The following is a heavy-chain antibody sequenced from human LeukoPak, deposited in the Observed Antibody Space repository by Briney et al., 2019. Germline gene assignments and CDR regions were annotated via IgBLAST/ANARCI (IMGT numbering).Heavy chain of an antibody. D-gene: IGHD6-13*01. CDR3: ARNSWSTLDY. V-gene: IGHV3-48*03. Sequence: GGSLRLSCAASGFTFSSYEMNWVRQAPGKGLEWISYISSSGSTMYYADSVKGRFTISRDNAKNSLYLQMNSLRAEDTAIYYCARNSWSTLDYFSQGRLVNGSS. CDR1: GFTFSSYE. J-gene: IGHJ4*02. CDR2: ISSSGSTM.